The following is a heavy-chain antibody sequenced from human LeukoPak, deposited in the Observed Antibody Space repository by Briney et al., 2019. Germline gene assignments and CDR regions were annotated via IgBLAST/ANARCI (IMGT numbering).Heavy chain of an antibody. CDR1: GGSFSGYY. D-gene: IGHD6-13*01. CDR2: INHSGST. Sequence: PSETLSLTCAVYGGSFSGYYWSWIRQPPGKGLEWIWEINHSGSTNYNPSLKSRVTISVDTSKNQFSLKLSSVTAADTAVYYCARAPSSWSTLFDYWGQGTLVTVSS. V-gene: IGHV4-34*01. J-gene: IGHJ4*02. CDR3: ARAPSSWSTLFDY.